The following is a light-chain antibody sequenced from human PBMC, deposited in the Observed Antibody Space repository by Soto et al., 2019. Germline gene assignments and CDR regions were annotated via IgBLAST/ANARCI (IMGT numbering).Light chain of an antibody. CDR3: SSFTTSYWYV. CDR2: GVT. J-gene: IGLJ1*01. Sequence: SVLTQPASVSGSPGQSITISCTGSGSDIGAYNYVSWYQQHPGKAPKLLIHGVTRRPSGVSSRFSASKSAYTASLTISGLQAEDEANYYCSSFTTSYWYVFGPGTKVTVL. V-gene: IGLV2-14*01. CDR1: GSDIGAYNY.